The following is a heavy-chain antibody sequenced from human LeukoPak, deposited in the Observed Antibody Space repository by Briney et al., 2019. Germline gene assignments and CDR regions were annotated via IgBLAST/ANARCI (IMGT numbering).Heavy chain of an antibody. D-gene: IGHD4-23*01. CDR1: GGSISSGGYY. CDR3: ARVDGGSKRHAFDI. J-gene: IGHJ3*02. V-gene: IGHV4-31*03. CDR2: IYYSGST. Sequence: ASETLSLTCTVSGGSISSGGYYWSWIRQHPGKGLEWIGYIYYSGSTYYNPSFKSRVTISVDTSKNQFSLKLSSVTAADTAVYYCARVDGGSKRHAFDIWGQGTMVTVSS.